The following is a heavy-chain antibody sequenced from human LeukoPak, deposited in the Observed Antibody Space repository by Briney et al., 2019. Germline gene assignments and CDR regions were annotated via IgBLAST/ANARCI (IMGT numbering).Heavy chain of an antibody. Sequence: PLETLSLTCTVSGESINSFYWSWIRQPAGKGLEWIGRIYSSGSTNYSPSLKSRVTMSVDTSKNQFSLKLSSVTAADTAVYYCARDVVAAAGSFDYWGQGTQVTVSS. CDR3: ARDVVAAAGSFDY. J-gene: IGHJ4*02. CDR1: GESINSFY. V-gene: IGHV4-4*07. CDR2: IYSSGST. D-gene: IGHD6-13*01.